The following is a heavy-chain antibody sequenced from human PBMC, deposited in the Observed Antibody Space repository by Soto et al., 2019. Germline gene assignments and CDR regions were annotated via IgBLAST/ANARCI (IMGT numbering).Heavy chain of an antibody. CDR2: IYTSGST. D-gene: IGHD6-13*01. CDR3: ARVGARGYSSSWYEANYYYYYGMDV. CDR1: GGSISSYY. J-gene: IGHJ6*02. Sequence: SETLSLTCTVSGGSISSYYWSWIRQPAGKGLEWIGRIYTSGSTNYNPSLKSRVTMSVDTSKNQFSLKLSSVTAADTAVYYCARVGARGYSSSWYEANYYYYYGMDVWGQGTTVTV. V-gene: IGHV4-4*07.